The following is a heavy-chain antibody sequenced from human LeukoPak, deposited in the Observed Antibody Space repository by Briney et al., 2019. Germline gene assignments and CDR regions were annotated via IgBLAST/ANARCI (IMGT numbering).Heavy chain of an antibody. Sequence: GGSLRLSRAASVLTFRNHVMGSVRQAPGRGVEWVSGICGNGGSTYYAHSVKGRFTMSRDNSKSTLYLQMNSLRAEDTAVYYCAKDAYDYAKPYYFDYWGQGALVTVSS. CDR3: AKDAYDYAKPYYFDY. CDR1: VLTFRNHV. CDR2: ICGNGGST. D-gene: IGHD2-2*01. V-gene: IGHV3-23*01. J-gene: IGHJ4*02.